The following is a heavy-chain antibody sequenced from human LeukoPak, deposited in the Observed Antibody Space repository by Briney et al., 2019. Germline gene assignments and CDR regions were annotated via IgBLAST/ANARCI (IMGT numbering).Heavy chain of an antibody. CDR2: IDPSDSYT. Sequence: GASLQISCQGSGYKFTSYWINWVRQMPGKGLEWMGRIDPSDSYTMYSPSFQGHVTISADKSISTAYLQWSSLKASDTAMYYCARQISIIDGSGSYWWGQGTLVTVSS. CDR1: GYKFTSYW. J-gene: IGHJ4*02. CDR3: ARQISIIDGSGSYW. D-gene: IGHD3-10*01. V-gene: IGHV5-10-1*01.